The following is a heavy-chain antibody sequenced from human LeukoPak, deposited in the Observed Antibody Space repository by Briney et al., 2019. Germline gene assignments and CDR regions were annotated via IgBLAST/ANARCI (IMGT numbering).Heavy chain of an antibody. CDR3: AREDDYYFN. D-gene: IGHD5-24*01. J-gene: IGHJ4*02. CDR2: INPKSGDT. Sequence: ASVKVSCKAPGYTFTDYYMHWVRQAPGQGLEWMGWINPKSGDTRYAQKFQGRVAMTRATSIGTAYMELTRPTSDDTAVYFCAREDDYYFNWGQGALVTVSS. CDR1: GYTFTDYY. V-gene: IGHV1-2*02.